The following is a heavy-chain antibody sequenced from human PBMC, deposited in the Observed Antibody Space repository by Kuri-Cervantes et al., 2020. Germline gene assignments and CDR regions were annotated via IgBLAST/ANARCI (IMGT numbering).Heavy chain of an antibody. CDR1: GGSISSYY. CDR2: IYHSGST. Sequence: SETLSLTCTVSGGSISSYYWSWIRQPAGKGLEWIGRIYHSGSTYYNPSLKSRVTISVDTSKNQFSLKLSPVTAADTAVYYCARGVGYRRKSTNYYYYMDVWGKGTTVTVSS. CDR3: ARGVGYRRKSTNYYYYMDV. D-gene: IGHD1-1*01. V-gene: IGHV4-4*07. J-gene: IGHJ6*03.